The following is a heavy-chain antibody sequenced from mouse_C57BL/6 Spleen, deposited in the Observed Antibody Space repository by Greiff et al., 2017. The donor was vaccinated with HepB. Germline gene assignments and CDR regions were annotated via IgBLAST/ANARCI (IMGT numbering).Heavy chain of an antibody. CDR1: GFTFSDYG. CDR2: ISSGSSTI. D-gene: IGHD1-1*01. CDR3: ASKGLTTVVADYAMDY. V-gene: IGHV5-17*01. Sequence: EVQLVESGGGLVKPGGSLKLSCAASGFTFSDYGMHWVRQAPEKGLEWVAYISSGSSTIYYADTVKGRFTISRDNAKNTLFLQMTSLRSEDTAMYYCASKGLTTVVADYAMDYWGQGTSVTVSS. J-gene: IGHJ4*01.